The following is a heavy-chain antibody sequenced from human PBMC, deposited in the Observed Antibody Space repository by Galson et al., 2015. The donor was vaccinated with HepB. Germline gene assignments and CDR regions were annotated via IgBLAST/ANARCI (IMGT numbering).Heavy chain of an antibody. CDR3: AREESFTVTTYEGGRNWFDP. CDR2: INSDGSST. Sequence: SLRLSCAASGFTFSSYWMHWVRQAPGKGLVWVSRINSDGSSTSYADSVKGRFTISRDNAKNTLYLQMNSLRAEDTAVYYCAREESFTVTTYEGGRNWFDPWGQGTLVTVSS. D-gene: IGHD4-17*01. CDR1: GFTFSSYW. V-gene: IGHV3-74*01. J-gene: IGHJ5*02.